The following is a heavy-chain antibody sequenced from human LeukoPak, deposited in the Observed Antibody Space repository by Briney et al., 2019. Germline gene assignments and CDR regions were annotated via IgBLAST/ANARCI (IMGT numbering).Heavy chain of an antibody. CDR2: ISYDGSNK. CDR1: GFTFSSYG. D-gene: IGHD4-17*01. V-gene: IGHV3-30*03. Sequence: QSGGSLRLSCAASGFTFSSYGMHWVRQAPGEGLEWVAVISYDGSNKYYADSVKGRFTISRDNSKNTLYLQMNSLRAEDTAVYYCAREGGYGDYSGVGPNWFDPWGQGTLVTVSS. CDR3: AREGGYGDYSGVGPNWFDP. J-gene: IGHJ5*02.